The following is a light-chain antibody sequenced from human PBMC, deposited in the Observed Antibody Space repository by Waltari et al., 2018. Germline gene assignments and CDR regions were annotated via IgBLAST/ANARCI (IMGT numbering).Light chain of an antibody. CDR3: QQYNSYSWT. J-gene: IGKJ1*01. Sequence: DIQMTQSPSTLSASVRDRVTITCRASQSISSWLAWYQQKPGKAPKLLIYKASSLESGVPSRFSGSGSGTEFTLTIISLQPDDFATYYCQQYNSYSWTFGQGTKVEIK. CDR1: QSISSW. CDR2: KAS. V-gene: IGKV1-5*03.